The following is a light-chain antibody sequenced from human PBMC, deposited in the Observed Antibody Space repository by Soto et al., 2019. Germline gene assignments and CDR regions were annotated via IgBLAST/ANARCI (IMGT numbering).Light chain of an antibody. CDR1: YTITIC. Sequence: DIQMTQSPSTLSAGGGDRVIITCPLIYTITICLASYHQKPGTPPTLLIYKASSLKSGVPLRFSGSGSGTEFTLTITSLQPDDFATYYCQQYDTYWKFGQGTKV. V-gene: IGKV1-5*03. CDR2: KAS. J-gene: IGKJ1*01. CDR3: QQYDTYWK.